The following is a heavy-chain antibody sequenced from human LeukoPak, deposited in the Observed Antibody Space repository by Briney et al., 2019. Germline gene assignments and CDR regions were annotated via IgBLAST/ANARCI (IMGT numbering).Heavy chain of an antibody. D-gene: IGHD6-13*01. CDR2: IYYSGST. J-gene: IGHJ5*02. CDR1: GGSIGSSSYY. Sequence: SETLSLTCTVSGGSIGSSSYYWGWIRQSPGKGLEWIGSIYYSGSTYYNPSLKSRVTISVDTSKNQFSLKLSSVTAADTAVYYCARAWQQRFDPWGQGTLVTVSS. CDR3: ARAWQQRFDP. V-gene: IGHV4-39*07.